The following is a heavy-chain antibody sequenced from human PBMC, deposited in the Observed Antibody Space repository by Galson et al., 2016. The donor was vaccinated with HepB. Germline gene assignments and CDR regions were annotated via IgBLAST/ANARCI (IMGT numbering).Heavy chain of an antibody. J-gene: IGHJ4*02. CDR3: ARGHKAVAGPSIIYYFDY. Sequence: SETLSLTCAVSGGSISSSNWWSWVRQPPGKGLEWIGEIYHSGSTNYNPSLKSRVTISVDKFKNQFSLNLRSVTAADTAVYYCARGHKAVAGPSIIYYFDYWGQGTLVTVSS. CDR1: GGSISSSNW. V-gene: IGHV4-4*02. D-gene: IGHD6-19*01. CDR2: IYHSGST.